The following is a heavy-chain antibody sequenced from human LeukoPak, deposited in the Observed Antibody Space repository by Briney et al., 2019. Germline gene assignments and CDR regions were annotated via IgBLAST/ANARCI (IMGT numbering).Heavy chain of an antibody. D-gene: IGHD3-16*01. CDR2: IKQDGSEK. J-gene: IGHJ4*02. CDR1: GFTFSSYG. CDR3: AREGEGFFDY. V-gene: IGHV3-7*01. Sequence: GGSLRLSCAASGFTFSSYGMSWVRQAPGKGLEWVANIKQDGSEKYYVDSVKGRFTISRDNAKSSLYLQMNSLRAEDTAVYYCAREGEGFFDYWGQGTLVTVSS.